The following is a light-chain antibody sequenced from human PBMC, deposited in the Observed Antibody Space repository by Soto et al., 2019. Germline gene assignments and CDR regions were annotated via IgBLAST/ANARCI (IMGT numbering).Light chain of an antibody. Sequence: SVVTQPPSASHTPGQRVTISCSGSRSSVGRNSVSWYQHVPGTAPKLLIYSHDQRPSGVPDRISASRSGTAASLAISGLRSEDEAFYYCGAWDDSLNAWVFGGGTKVTVL. J-gene: IGLJ3*02. CDR2: SHD. CDR1: RSSVGRNS. CDR3: GAWDDSLNAWV. V-gene: IGLV1-44*01.